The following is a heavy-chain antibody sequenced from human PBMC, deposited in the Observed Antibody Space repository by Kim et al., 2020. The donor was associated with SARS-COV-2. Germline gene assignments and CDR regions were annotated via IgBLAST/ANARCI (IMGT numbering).Heavy chain of an antibody. J-gene: IGHJ4*02. Sequence: SVKVSCKASGGTFSSYAISWVRQAPGQGLEWMGRIIPILGIANYAQKFQGRVTITADKSTSTAYMELSSLRSEDTAVYYCARDRRYGGSSWYSYWGQGTLVTVSS. V-gene: IGHV1-69*04. CDR3: ARDRRYGGSSWYSY. D-gene: IGHD6-13*01. CDR2: IIPILGIA. CDR1: GGTFSSYA.